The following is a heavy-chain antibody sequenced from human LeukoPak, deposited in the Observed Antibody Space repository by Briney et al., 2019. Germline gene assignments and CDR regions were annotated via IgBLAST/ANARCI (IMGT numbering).Heavy chain of an antibody. D-gene: IGHD3-22*01. V-gene: IGHV4-34*01. CDR1: GGSFSGYY. CDR2: INHSGRT. J-gene: IGHJ4*02. Sequence: SETLSLTCAVYGGSFSGYYWSWIRQPPGKGLEWIGEINHSGRTNYNPSLKSRVTIIVDTSKNQFSLRLSSVTAADTAVYYCADYYDSSGYYGTWGQGTLVTVSS. CDR3: ADYYDSSGYYGT.